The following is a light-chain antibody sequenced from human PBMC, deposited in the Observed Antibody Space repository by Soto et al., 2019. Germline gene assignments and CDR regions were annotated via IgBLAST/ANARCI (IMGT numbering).Light chain of an antibody. J-gene: IGLJ3*02. V-gene: IGLV2-11*01. Sequence: QSVLTQPRSVSGSPGQSVTISCTGTSSDIGSYNYVSWYQQHPGKAPKLMIYDVSKWPSGVPDRFSGSKSGNTASLTISGLQTEDEAAYYCCTYAGSYLWVFGGGTKLTVL. CDR1: SSDIGSYNY. CDR2: DVS. CDR3: CTYAGSYLWV.